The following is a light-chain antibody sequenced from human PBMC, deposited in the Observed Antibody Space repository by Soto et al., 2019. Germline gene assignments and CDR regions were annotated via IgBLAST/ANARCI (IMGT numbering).Light chain of an antibody. CDR3: QQDNNRPPGT. V-gene: IGKV3-15*01. CDR2: GAS. J-gene: IGKJ1*01. CDR1: QSVSSN. Sequence: EIVMTQSPATLSVSPGERATLSCRASQSVSSNLAWYQQKPGQAPRLLIYGASTRATGIPARFSGSGSGTEFTLTISSLQSEDFAVYYCQQDNNRPPGTFGQGTKVEIK.